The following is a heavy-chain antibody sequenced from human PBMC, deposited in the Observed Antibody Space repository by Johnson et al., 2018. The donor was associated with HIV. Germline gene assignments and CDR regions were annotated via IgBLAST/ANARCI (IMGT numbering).Heavy chain of an antibody. CDR2: IKQDGSEK. D-gene: IGHD3-22*01. Sequence: VQLVESGGGLVQPGGSLRLSCAASGFTFSSYWMSWVRQAPGKGLEWVANIKQDGSEKYYVASVKGRFTISRDNAKNSLYLQMNSLRAEDTAVYYCARDVPETGSFGYYDAFDIWGQGTMVTVSS. V-gene: IGHV3-7*05. CDR1: GFTFSSYW. J-gene: IGHJ3*02. CDR3: ARDVPETGSFGYYDAFDI.